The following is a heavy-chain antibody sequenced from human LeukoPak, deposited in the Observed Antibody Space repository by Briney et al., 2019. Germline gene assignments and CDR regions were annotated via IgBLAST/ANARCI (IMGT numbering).Heavy chain of an antibody. CDR1: GGSISSGGYS. J-gene: IGHJ4*02. V-gene: IGHV4-30-2*01. CDR2: IYHSGST. Sequence: PSETLSLTCAVSGGSISSGGYSWSWIRQPPGKGLEWIGYIYHSGSTYYNPSLKSRVTISVDTSKNQFSLKLSSVTAADTAVYYCASSNTAMVTYFDYWGQGTLVTVSS. CDR3: ASSNTAMVTYFDY. D-gene: IGHD5-18*01.